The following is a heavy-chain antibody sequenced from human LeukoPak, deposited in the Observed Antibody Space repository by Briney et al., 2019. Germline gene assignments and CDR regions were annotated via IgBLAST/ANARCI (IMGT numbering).Heavy chain of an antibody. CDR3: ARRGGVGYYYYYMDV. V-gene: IGHV3-7*01. CDR2: IKQDGSEK. D-gene: IGHD1-26*01. J-gene: IGHJ6*03. Sequence: GGSLRLSCAASGFTFSSYWMSWVRQAPGKGLEWVANIKQDGSEKYYVDSVKGRFTISRDNAKNSLYLQMNSLRAEDTAVYYCARRGGVGYYYYYMDVWGKGTTVTISS. CDR1: GFTFSSYW.